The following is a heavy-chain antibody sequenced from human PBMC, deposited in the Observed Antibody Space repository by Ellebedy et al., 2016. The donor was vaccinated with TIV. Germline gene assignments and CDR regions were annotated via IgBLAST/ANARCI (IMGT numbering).Heavy chain of an antibody. V-gene: IGHV4-34*01. CDR1: GGSISSYY. D-gene: IGHD2-2*03. Sequence: MPSETLSLTCTVSGGSISSYYWSWIRQPPGKGLEWIGEINHSGSTNYNPSLKSRVTISVDTSKNQFSLKLSSVTAADTAVYYCARSAGYCSSTSCSSMEQWLGSNWFDPWGQGTLVTVSS. CDR3: ARSAGYCSSTSCSSMEQWLGSNWFDP. CDR2: INHSGST. J-gene: IGHJ5*02.